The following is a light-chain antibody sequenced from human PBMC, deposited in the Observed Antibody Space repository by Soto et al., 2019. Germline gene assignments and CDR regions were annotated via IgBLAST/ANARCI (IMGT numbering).Light chain of an antibody. V-gene: IGKV1-39*01. CDR3: QQSYSTPRT. J-gene: IGKJ2*01. CDR1: QSISNY. Sequence: DIQMTQSPSSLSVSVGDRVTIACRASQSISNYLNWYQQKPGKAPKLLIYAAFSLQSGVPSRFSGSGSGTDFTLTISSLQPEDFATYYCQQSYSTPRTFGQGTKLEIK. CDR2: AAF.